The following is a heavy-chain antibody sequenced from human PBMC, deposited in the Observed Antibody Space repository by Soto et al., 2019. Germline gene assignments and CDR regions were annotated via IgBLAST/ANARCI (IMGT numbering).Heavy chain of an antibody. CDR2: ISWDGGST. J-gene: IGHJ6*02. CDR1: GFTFDDYT. Sequence: GGSLRLSCAASGFTFDDYTMHWVRQAPGKGLEWVSLISWDGGSTYYADSVKGRFTISRDNIKNSLYLQMNSLRTEDTALYYCAKAFDVDTAMVVDYYGMDVWGQGTTVTVSS. CDR3: AKAFDVDTAMVVDYYGMDV. D-gene: IGHD5-18*01. V-gene: IGHV3-43*01.